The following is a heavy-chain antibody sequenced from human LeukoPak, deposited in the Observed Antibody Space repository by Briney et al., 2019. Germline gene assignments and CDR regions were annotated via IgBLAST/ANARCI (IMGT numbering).Heavy chain of an antibody. J-gene: IGHJ4*02. Sequence: GRSLRLSCAASGFTFSSYAMHWVRQAPGKGLEWVAVISYDGSNKYYADSVKGRFTISRDNSKNTLYLQMNSLRAEDTAVYYCARTSYHYYDSSGYYYWGQGTLVTVSS. D-gene: IGHD3-22*01. CDR1: GFTFSSYA. V-gene: IGHV3-30-3*01. CDR3: ARTSYHYYDSSGYYY. CDR2: ISYDGSNK.